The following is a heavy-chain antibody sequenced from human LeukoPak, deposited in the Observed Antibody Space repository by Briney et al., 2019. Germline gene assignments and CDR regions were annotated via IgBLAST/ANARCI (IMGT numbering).Heavy chain of an antibody. V-gene: IGHV4-31*03. Sequence: SETLSLTCTVSGVSISGAIHYWSWIRQHPGKGLEWIAYTYYSGSTYYNPSLKSRVTIAVDTSKNQFSLKLSSVTAADTAVYYCARDVGGYNYGYSLDYWGQGTLVSVSS. J-gene: IGHJ4*02. CDR1: GVSISGAIHY. CDR3: ARDVGGYNYGYSLDY. CDR2: TYYSGST. D-gene: IGHD5-18*01.